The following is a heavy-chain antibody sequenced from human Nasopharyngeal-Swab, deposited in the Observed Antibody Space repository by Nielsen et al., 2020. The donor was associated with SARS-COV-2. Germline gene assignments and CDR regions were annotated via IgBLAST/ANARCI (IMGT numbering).Heavy chain of an antibody. CDR2: IYWNDDK. D-gene: IGHD3-10*01. Sequence: WIRQPPGKALEWLALIYWNDDKRYSPSLKSRLTITKDTSKNQVVLTMTNMDPVDTATYYCAHRTGVFDAFDIWGQGTMVTVSS. J-gene: IGHJ3*02. CDR3: AHRTGVFDAFDI. V-gene: IGHV2-5*01.